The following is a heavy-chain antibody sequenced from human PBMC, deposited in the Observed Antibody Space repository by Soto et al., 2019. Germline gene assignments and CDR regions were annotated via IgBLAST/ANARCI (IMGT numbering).Heavy chain of an antibody. V-gene: IGHV3-53*01. J-gene: IGHJ3*02. CDR1: GFTVSSDY. D-gene: IGHD3-22*01. Sequence: EVQLVESGGGLIQPGGSLRLSCAASGFTVSSDYMSWVRQAPGKGLEWVSVIYSDGSTYYADSVKGRFTISRENSKNTLYLQMNSLRAEDTAVYYCARNYDSTAGGAFDIWGQGTMVTVSS. CDR3: ARNYDSTAGGAFDI. CDR2: IYSDGST.